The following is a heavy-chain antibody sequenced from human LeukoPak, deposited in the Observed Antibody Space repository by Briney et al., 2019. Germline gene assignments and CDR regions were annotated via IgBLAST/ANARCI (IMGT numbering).Heavy chain of an antibody. D-gene: IGHD6-19*01. CDR1: GFTFSSYA. V-gene: IGHV3-23*01. CDR3: AKTSQQWGDAFDV. Sequence: SGGSLRLSCAASGFTFSSYAMTWVRQAPGKGLEWVSAISGSGGSTYYADSVKGRFTISRDNSKNTLYLQMNSLRAEDTAVYYCAKTSQQWGDAFDVWGQGTMVTVSS. CDR2: ISGSGGST. J-gene: IGHJ3*01.